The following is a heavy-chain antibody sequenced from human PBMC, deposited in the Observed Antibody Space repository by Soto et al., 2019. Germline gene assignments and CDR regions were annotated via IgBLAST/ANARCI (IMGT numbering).Heavy chain of an antibody. CDR1: GFTFSGHW. CDR3: AREAGYCSRTSCYRRAFDT. J-gene: IGHJ3*02. V-gene: IGHV3-74*03. CDR2: INTDGGSS. Sequence: EVQLVESGGDLVQPGGSLSLSCAASGFTFSGHWMHWVRQVPGKGLEWVSRINTDGGSSAYADSVKGRFAISRDNSKNTLYLRMHGLRAEDTAVYYCAREAGYCSRTSCYRRAFDTWGQGTTVTVSS. D-gene: IGHD2-2*01.